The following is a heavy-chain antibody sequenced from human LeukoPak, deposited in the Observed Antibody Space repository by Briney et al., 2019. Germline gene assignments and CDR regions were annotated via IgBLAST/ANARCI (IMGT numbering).Heavy chain of an antibody. CDR2: MNPNSGNT. Sequence: ASVKVSCKASGYTFTSYDINWVRQATGQGLEWMGWMNPNSGNTGYAQKFQGRVTITRNTSISTAYMELSSLRSEDTAVYYCARWGTGIAAAGGWFDPWGQGTLVTVSS. D-gene: IGHD6-13*01. CDR3: ARWGTGIAAAGGWFDP. J-gene: IGHJ5*02. V-gene: IGHV1-8*03. CDR1: GYTFTSYD.